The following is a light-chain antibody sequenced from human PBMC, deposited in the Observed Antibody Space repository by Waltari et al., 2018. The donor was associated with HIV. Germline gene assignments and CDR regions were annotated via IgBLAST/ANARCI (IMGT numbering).Light chain of an antibody. J-gene: IGLJ2*01. CDR3: SSYSSSITLYVV. CDR1: SSDVGGYNY. Sequence: QSALTQPDSVSGSPGQSITISCTGTSSDVGGYNYVSWYQHHPGKAPKLMISEVSNRPSGVSNRFSGSKSGNTASLTISGLQAEDEADYYCSSYSSSITLYVVFGGGTKLTVL. V-gene: IGLV2-14*01. CDR2: EVS.